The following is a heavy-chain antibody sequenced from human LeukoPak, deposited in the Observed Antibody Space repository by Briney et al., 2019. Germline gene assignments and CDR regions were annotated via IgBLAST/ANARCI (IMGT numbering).Heavy chain of an antibody. CDR3: ARPVEMATIGPFDY. CDR1: GGSISSSRYY. Sequence: PSETLSRTCTVSGGSISSSRYYWGWIRQPPGKGLEWIGSIYYSGSTYYNPSLKSRVTISVDTSKNQFSLKLSSVTAADTAVYYCARPVEMATIGPFDYWGQGTLVTVSS. J-gene: IGHJ4*02. CDR2: IYYSGST. V-gene: IGHV4-39*01. D-gene: IGHD5-24*01.